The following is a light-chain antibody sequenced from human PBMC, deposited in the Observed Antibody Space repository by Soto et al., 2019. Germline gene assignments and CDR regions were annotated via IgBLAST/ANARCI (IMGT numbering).Light chain of an antibody. CDR1: SSDVGGYKF. J-gene: IGLJ2*01. Sequence: QSALTQPASVSGSPGQSITISCTGTSSDVGGYKFVSWFQQHPGKAPKLMIYEVTSRPSGVSHRFSGSKSGTTASLTISGLQAEDEADYYCCSYTSSNTLVFGGGTKLTVL. V-gene: IGLV2-14*01. CDR3: CSYTSSNTLV. CDR2: EVT.